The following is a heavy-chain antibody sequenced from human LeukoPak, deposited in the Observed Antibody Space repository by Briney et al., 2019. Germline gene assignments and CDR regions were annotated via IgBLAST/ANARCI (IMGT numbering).Heavy chain of an antibody. D-gene: IGHD5-12*01. CDR2: ISYDGSNK. Sequence: GRSLRLSCAASGFTFSSYGMHWVRQAPGKGLEWVAVISYDGSNKYYADSVKGRFTISRDNSKNTLYLQMNSLRAEDTAVYYCARDKRLSGDAFDIWAKGQWSPSLQ. CDR1: GFTFSSYG. CDR3: ARDKRLSGDAFDI. V-gene: IGHV3-30*03. J-gene: IGHJ3*02.